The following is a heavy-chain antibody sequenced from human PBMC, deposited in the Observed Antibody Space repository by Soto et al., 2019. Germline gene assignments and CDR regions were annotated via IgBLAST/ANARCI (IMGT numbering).Heavy chain of an antibody. Sequence: TSETLSLTCTVSGGSISSGDYYWSWIRQPPGKGLEWIGYIYYSGSTYYNPSLKSRVTISVDTSKNQFSLKLSSVTAADTAVYYCARGEMGYSSSWYPSPFDYWGQGTLVTVSS. CDR2: IYYSGST. V-gene: IGHV4-30-4*01. CDR1: GGSISSGDYY. CDR3: ARGEMGYSSSWYPSPFDY. D-gene: IGHD6-13*01. J-gene: IGHJ4*02.